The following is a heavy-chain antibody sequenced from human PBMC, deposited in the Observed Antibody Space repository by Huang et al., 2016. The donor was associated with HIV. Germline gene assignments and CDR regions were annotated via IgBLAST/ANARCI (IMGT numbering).Heavy chain of an antibody. J-gene: IGHJ5*02. CDR1: AYTFTGDY. D-gene: IGHD3-10*01. CDR2: FNPNTGGK. Sequence: QVQLVQSGAEVKKPGESVNVSCKTSAYTFTGDYMPWVRQAPGQGLVGKGRFNPNTGGKDYARKFQGRVTMTSDTAMSTIFMELRRLTSDDTAVFCRSRDLRVTVRGLTITPFKWLDPWGQGTPVTVSS. V-gene: IGHV1-2*02. CDR3: SRDLRVTVRGLTITPFKWLDP.